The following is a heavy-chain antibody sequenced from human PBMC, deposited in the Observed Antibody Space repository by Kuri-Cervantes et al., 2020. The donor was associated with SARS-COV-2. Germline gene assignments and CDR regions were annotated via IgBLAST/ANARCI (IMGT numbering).Heavy chain of an antibody. V-gene: IGHV4-59*04. CDR3: AVGRFGELLSIDY. D-gene: IGHD3-10*01. Sequence: SETLSLTCTVSGGSVNNSYWSWIRQPPGKGLEWIGSIYHSGSTYYNPSLKSRVTISVDTSKNQFSLKLSSVTAADTAVYYCAVGRFGELLSIDYWGQGTLVTVSS. J-gene: IGHJ4*02. CDR2: IYHSGST. CDR1: GGSVNNSY.